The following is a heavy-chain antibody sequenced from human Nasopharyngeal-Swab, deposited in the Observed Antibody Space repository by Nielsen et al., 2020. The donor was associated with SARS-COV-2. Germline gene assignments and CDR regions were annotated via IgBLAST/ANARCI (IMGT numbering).Heavy chain of an antibody. CDR3: ARPSYSSGWSSWYYYYGMDV. D-gene: IGHD6-19*01. J-gene: IGHJ6*02. Sequence: SETLSLTCTVSGGSISSSRYYWGWIRQPPGKGLEWIGSIYYSGSTYYNPSLKSRVTISVDTSKNQFSLKLSSVTAADTAVYYCARPSYSSGWSSWYYYYGMDVWGQGTTVTVSS. V-gene: IGHV4-39*01. CDR2: IYYSGST. CDR1: GGSISSSRYY.